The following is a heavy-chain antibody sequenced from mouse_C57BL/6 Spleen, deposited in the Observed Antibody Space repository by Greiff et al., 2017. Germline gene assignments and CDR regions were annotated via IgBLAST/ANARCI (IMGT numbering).Heavy chain of an antibody. CDR3: ARLYGSPYYAMDY. CDR2: IDPNSGGT. Sequence: QVQLQQPGAELVKPGASVKLSCKASGYTFTSYWMPWVKQRPGRGLEWIGRIDPNSGGTKYNAQFKRKVTLTVDKPSNTAYMQLSSLTSEDSAVYYCARLYGSPYYAMDYWGQGTSVTVSS. V-gene: IGHV1-72*01. CDR1: GYTFTSYW. J-gene: IGHJ4*01. D-gene: IGHD1-1*02.